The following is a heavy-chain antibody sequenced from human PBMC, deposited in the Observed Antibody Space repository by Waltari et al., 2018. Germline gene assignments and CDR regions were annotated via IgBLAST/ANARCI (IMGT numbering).Heavy chain of an antibody. CDR1: GFTFRRYE. Sequence: QVQLVESGGGVVQPGRSLRLSCAASGFTFRRYEMPWVRQAPGKGLEWVAVISYDGSHKYYADSVKGRFTISRDSSKNTLFLQMNSLRVEDTAVYYCARDIAYHDSSGYYPYYFDYWGQGALVTVSS. CDR3: ARDIAYHDSSGYYPYYFDY. V-gene: IGHV3-30-3*01. D-gene: IGHD3-22*01. CDR2: ISYDGSHK. J-gene: IGHJ4*02.